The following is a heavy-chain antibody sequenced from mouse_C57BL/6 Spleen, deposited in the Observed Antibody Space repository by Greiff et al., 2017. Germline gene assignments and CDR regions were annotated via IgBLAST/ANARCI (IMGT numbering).Heavy chain of an antibody. J-gene: IGHJ3*01. D-gene: IGHD1-1*01. CDR2: IYPRSGNT. CDR3: ASYASWFAY. CDR1: GYTFTSYG. V-gene: IGHV1-81*01. Sequence: QVHVKQSGAELARPGASVKLSCEASGYTFTSYGISWVKQRTGQGLEWIGEIYPRSGNTYYNEKFKGKATLTADKSSSTAYMELRSLTSEDSAVYFCASYASWFAYWGQGTLVTVSA.